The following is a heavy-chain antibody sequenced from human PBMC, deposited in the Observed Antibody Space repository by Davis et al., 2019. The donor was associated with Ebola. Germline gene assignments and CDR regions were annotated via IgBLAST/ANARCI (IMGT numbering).Heavy chain of an antibody. J-gene: IGHJ6*04. Sequence: GESLKISCAASGFTFSAYAMHWVRQAPGKGLEWVTVISYDGSNKYYADSVKGRFTISRDNSKNTLYLQMTSLRAEDTAVYYCYYFGSGSYNVPDVWGKGTTVTVSS. CDR3: YYFGSGSYNVPDV. V-gene: IGHV3-30-3*01. CDR2: ISYDGSNK. D-gene: IGHD3-10*01. CDR1: GFTFSAYA.